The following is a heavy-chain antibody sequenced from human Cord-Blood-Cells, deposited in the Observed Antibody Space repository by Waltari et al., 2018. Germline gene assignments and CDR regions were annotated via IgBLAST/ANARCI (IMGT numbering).Heavy chain of an antibody. CDR1: GGTFSSYA. V-gene: IGHV1-69*01. CDR3: AGGRVTSSWYAFDI. J-gene: IGHJ3*02. CDR2: IIPIVGTA. Sequence: QVQLVQSGAEVKKPGSSVKVSCKASGGTFSSYATSWVRQAPGHGLEWMGGIIPIVGTANYAQKCQGRVTITADESTSTAYMELSSLRSEDTAVYYCAGGRVTSSWYAFDIWGQGTMVTVSS. D-gene: IGHD6-13*01.